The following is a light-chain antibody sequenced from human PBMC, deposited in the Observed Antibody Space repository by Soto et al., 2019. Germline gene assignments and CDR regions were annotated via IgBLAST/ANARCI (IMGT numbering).Light chain of an antibody. V-gene: IGKV1-33*01. CDR1: QDVSNY. CDR3: QQYSNLPLT. CDR2: DAS. Sequence: DIQMTQSPSSLSASVGDRVTITCQASQDVSNYLNWFQQKPGKAPELLIYDASNLETGVPSRFSGSGSGTDFTFNISSLQPEDIATYYCQQYSNLPLTFGGGTKWIS. J-gene: IGKJ4*01.